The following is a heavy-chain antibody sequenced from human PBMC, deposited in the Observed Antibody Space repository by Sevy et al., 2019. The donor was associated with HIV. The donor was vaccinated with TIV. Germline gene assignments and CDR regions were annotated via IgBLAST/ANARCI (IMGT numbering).Heavy chain of an antibody. Sequence: SETLSLTCAVYGGSFSGYYWSWIRQPPGKGLEWIGEINHSGSTNYNPSLKSRVTISVDTSKNQFSLKLSSVTAADTAVYDCARSYYDILTGYCCFDYWGQGTLVTVSS. D-gene: IGHD3-9*01. CDR3: ARSYYDILTGYCCFDY. CDR1: GGSFSGYY. J-gene: IGHJ4*02. CDR2: INHSGST. V-gene: IGHV4-34*01.